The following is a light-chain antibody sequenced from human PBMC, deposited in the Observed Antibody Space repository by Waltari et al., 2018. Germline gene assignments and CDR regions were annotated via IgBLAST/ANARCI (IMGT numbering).Light chain of an antibody. V-gene: IGKV3-20*01. CDR1: QSVRRS. Sequence: IVLTQSPGTLSLSPGDRATLSCRASQSVRRSLTWYQQKPGQAPRLLIYDTSTRATGIPDRFSGSGSGTDFSLTISRLEPEDFAVYYCQEYVNLPATFGQGTKVEIK. CDR2: DTS. J-gene: IGKJ1*01. CDR3: QEYVNLPAT.